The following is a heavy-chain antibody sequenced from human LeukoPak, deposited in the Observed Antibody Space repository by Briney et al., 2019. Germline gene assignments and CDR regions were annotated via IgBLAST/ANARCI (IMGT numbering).Heavy chain of an antibody. CDR1: GFTFGGYG. J-gene: IGHJ3*02. D-gene: IGHD2-8*02. V-gene: IGHV3-33*01. Sequence: PGRSLTLSCAGSGFTFGGYGMHWVRLAPGKGLEEVAAIRYDGSKKYYKDSMEGRFTVSRDNSKNTLYLQMNSLGGEDTAIYYCAREDWGHCTGQTCLGALDIWGQGTMVTVSP. CDR2: IRYDGSKK. CDR3: AREDWGHCTGQTCLGALDI.